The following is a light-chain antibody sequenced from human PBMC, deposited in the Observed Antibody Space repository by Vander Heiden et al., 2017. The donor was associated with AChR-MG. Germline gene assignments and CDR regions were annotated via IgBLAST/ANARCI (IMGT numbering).Light chain of an antibody. CDR2: DGS. J-gene: IGLJ1*01. CDR3: SSYTSSSTLVV. V-gene: IGLV2-14*01. CDR1: SSDVGGYNY. Sequence: QSALTQPASVSGSPGQSITISCTGTSSDVGGYNYVSWYQQHPGKAPKLMIYDGSKRPSGVSNRFSGSKSGNTASLTISGLQAEDEADYYCSSYTSSSTLVVFGTGTKVTVL.